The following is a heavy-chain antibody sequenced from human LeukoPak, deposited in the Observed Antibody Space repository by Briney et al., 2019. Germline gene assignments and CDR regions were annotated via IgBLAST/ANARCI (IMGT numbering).Heavy chain of an antibody. V-gene: IGHV1-2*02. CDR2: INPNSGGT. CDR3: ARGLLWSGNFDY. CDR1: GYTFTSYG. Sequence: ASVKVSCKASGYTFTSYGISWVRQAPGQGLEWMGWINPNSGGTNYAQKFQGRVTMTRDTSISTAYMELSRLRSDDTAVYYCARGLLWSGNFDYWGQGTLVTVSS. J-gene: IGHJ4*02. D-gene: IGHD3-3*01.